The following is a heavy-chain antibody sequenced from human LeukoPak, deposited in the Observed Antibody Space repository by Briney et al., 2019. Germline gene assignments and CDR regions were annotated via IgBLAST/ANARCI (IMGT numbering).Heavy chain of an antibody. D-gene: IGHD5-24*01. CDR3: ARDLMATTSLFDY. V-gene: IGHV3-33*01. J-gene: IGHJ4*02. CDR2: IWYDGSNK. Sequence: GGSLRLSCAASGFTFSSYGMHWVRQAPGKGLEWVAVIWYDGSNKYYADSVKGRFTISRDNSKNTLYLQMNSLRAEDTAVYYRARDLMATTSLFDYWGQGTLVTVSS. CDR1: GFTFSSYG.